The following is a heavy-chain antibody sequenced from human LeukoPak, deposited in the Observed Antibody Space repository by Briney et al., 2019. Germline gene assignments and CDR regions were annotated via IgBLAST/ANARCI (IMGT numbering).Heavy chain of an antibody. CDR1: GLTFSNYW. CDR2: IKQDGSDK. V-gene: IGHV3-7*01. D-gene: IGHD4-11*01. Sequence: GGSLRLSCAASGLTFSNYWMNWVRQAPGKGLEWVANIKQDGSDKYYVDSVKGRFTISRDNAKNSLYLQMNSLRAEDTAVYCCAREKGNYDGYYNYYMDVWGKGTTVTVSS. J-gene: IGHJ6*03. CDR3: AREKGNYDGYYNYYMDV.